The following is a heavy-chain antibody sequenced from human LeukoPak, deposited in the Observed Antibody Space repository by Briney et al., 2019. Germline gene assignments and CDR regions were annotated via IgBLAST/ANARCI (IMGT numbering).Heavy chain of an antibody. Sequence: GRSLRLSCAASGFTFSSYGMHWVRQAPGKGLEWVAVISYDGSNKYYADSVKGRFTISRDNSKNTLYLQMNSLRADDTAVYYCARDPGYSYGLDYWGQGTLVTVSS. J-gene: IGHJ4*02. CDR3: ARDPGYSYGLDY. CDR2: ISYDGSNK. CDR1: GFTFSSYG. D-gene: IGHD5-18*01. V-gene: IGHV3-30*03.